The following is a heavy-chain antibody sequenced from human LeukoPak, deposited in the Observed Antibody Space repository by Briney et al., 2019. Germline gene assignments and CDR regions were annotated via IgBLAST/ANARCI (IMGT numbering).Heavy chain of an antibody. D-gene: IGHD5-24*01. V-gene: IGHV3-48*01. CDR3: ARDYKYAFDN. CDR1: GFTFSDYS. CDR2: IWIDSGNT. J-gene: IGHJ4*02. Sequence: GSLRLSCAASGFTFSDYSINWVRQAPGKGLEWISYIWIDSGNTNYADSVKGRFTISGDKAKNSLYLQMNSLRVEDTAVYYCARDYKYAFDNWGQGTLVTVSS.